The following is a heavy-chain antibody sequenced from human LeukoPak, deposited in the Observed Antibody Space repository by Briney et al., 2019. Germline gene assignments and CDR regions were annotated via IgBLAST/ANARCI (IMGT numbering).Heavy chain of an antibody. Sequence: SETLSLTCAVSGGSISSGDHSWSWIRQPPGKGLEWIGYIYHSGSTYYNPPLKSRVSISVDRSKNQFSLKLSSVTAADTAVYYCARGTTLFRGVSDWFDPWGQGTLVTVSS. J-gene: IGHJ5*02. CDR3: ARGTTLFRGVSDWFDP. D-gene: IGHD3-10*01. CDR1: GGSISSGDHS. CDR2: IYHSGST. V-gene: IGHV4-30-2*01.